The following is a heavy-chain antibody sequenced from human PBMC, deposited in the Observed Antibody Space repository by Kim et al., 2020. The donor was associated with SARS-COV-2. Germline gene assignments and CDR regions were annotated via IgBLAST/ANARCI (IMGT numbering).Heavy chain of an antibody. CDR2: IYYSGSS. Sequence: SETLSLTCTVSGGSISSGGYYWSWIRQHPGKGLVWIGYIYYSGSSYYNPSLKRRVTISVDTSKNQFSLKLSSVTAADTAVYYCAGGAENSSSWYGGLYYYGMDVWGQGTTVTVSS. J-gene: IGHJ6*02. V-gene: IGHV4-31*03. CDR1: GGSISSGGYY. D-gene: IGHD6-13*01. CDR3: AGGAENSSSWYGGLYYYGMDV.